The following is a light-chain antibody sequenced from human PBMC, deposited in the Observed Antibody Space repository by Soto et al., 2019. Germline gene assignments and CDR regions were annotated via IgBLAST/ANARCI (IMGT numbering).Light chain of an antibody. J-gene: IGKJ1*01. V-gene: IGKV3-20*01. CDR3: HQYGISPPT. Sequence: EVVLTQSPGTLSLSPGERATLSCRASQSVSGSDLAWYQQKPGQAPRLLISGVSNRATGTPDRCSGSGSATAFTLTISSLEPEEFAVFYCHQYGISPPTFGPGTKVEIK. CDR1: QSVSGSD. CDR2: GVS.